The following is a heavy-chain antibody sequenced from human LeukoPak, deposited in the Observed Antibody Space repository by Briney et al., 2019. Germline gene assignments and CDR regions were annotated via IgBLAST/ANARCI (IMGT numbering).Heavy chain of an antibody. V-gene: IGHV3-33*01. CDR2: IWSDGSNR. CDR3: ARDAQRGFDYSNSLEY. CDR1: GFIYSHYG. D-gene: IGHD4-11*01. Sequence: PGGSLRLSCAASGFIYSHYGMHWVRQAPGKGLEWVAVIWSDGSNRFYAGSVKGRFTISRDNSQNTLFLQMHSLRAEDTAMYYCARDAQRGFDYSNSLEYWGHGTLVTVSS. J-gene: IGHJ4*01.